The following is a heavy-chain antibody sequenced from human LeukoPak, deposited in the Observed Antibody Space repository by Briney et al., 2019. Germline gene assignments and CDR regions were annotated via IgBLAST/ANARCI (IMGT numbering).Heavy chain of an antibody. J-gene: IGHJ4*02. D-gene: IGHD1-26*01. CDR2: ISGSGGST. Sequence: PGGSLRLSCAASGFTFNSYAMSWVRRAPGKGVEWVAAISGSGGSTYYADSVKGRFTSSRDNFKNTLYLQMNSLRAEDTAVYYCAKEVIVGVSFDYWGQGTLVTVSS. CDR3: AKEVIVGVSFDY. CDR1: GFTFNSYA. V-gene: IGHV3-23*01.